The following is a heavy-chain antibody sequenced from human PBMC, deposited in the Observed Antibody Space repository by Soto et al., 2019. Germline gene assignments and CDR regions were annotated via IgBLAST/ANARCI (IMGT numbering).Heavy chain of an antibody. Sequence: PSETLSLTCTVSGGSISSYYWSWIRQPPGKGLEWIGYIYYSGSTNYNPSLKSRVTISVDTSKNQFSLKLSSVTAADTAVYYCAADPSSGGCSSTSCYEDRDYYGMDVWGQGTTVTV. CDR1: GGSISSYY. CDR3: AADPSSGGCSSTSCYEDRDYYGMDV. V-gene: IGHV4-59*08. D-gene: IGHD2-2*01. J-gene: IGHJ6*02. CDR2: IYYSGST.